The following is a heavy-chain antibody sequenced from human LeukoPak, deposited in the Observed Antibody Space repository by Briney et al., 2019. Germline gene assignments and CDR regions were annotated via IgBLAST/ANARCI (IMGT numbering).Heavy chain of an antibody. D-gene: IGHD3-9*01. J-gene: IGHJ4*02. CDR2: ISYDGSNK. CDR3: ARGGYDILTGYYTDFDY. Sequence: GGSLRLSCAASGFTFSSYAMHWVRQAPGKRLEWVAVISYDGSNKYYADSVKGRFTISRDNSKNTLYLQMNSLRAEDTAVYYCARGGYDILTGYYTDFDYWGQGTLVTVSS. V-gene: IGHV3-30-3*01. CDR1: GFTFSSYA.